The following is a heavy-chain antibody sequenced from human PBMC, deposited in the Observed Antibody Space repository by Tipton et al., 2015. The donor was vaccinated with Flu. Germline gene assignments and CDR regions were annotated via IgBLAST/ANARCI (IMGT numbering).Heavy chain of an antibody. CDR2: MNPNNGNA. CDR3: AESQNRTSRYYGMDV. CDR1: GYTFTSYD. V-gene: IGHV1-8*01. Sequence: QLVQSGAEVKKSGASVKVSCKASGYTFTSYDIIWVRQATGQGLEYMGWMNPNNGNAGYAEKFLGRITMTGDTSISTAYVELSSLISEDTAVYYCAESQNRTSRYYGMDVRRQGTTVTVSS. J-gene: IGHJ6*01. D-gene: IGHD3-16*02.